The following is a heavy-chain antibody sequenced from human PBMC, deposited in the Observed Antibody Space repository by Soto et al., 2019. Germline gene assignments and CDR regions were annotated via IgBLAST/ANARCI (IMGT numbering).Heavy chain of an antibody. V-gene: IGHV1-69*13. CDR1: GGTFSSYA. J-gene: IGHJ5*02. Sequence: SVKVSCKASGGTFSSYAISWVRQAPGQGLEWMGGITPIFGTANYAQKFQGRVTITADESTSTAYMELSSLRSEDTAVYYCARVVPAADNWFDPWGQGTLVTVSS. D-gene: IGHD2-2*01. CDR3: ARVVPAADNWFDP. CDR2: ITPIFGTA.